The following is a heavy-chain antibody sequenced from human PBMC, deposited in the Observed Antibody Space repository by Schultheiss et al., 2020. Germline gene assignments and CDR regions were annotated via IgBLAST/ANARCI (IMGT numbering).Heavy chain of an antibody. V-gene: IGHV4-34*01. Sequence: SQTLSLTCAVYGGSFSGYYWSWIRQPPGKGLEWIGEINHSGSTNYNPSLKSRVTISVDTSKNQFSLKLSSVTAADTAVYYCARGSISADYWGQGTLVTVSS. CDR3: ARGSISADY. CDR2: INHSGST. D-gene: IGHD6-6*01. J-gene: IGHJ4*02. CDR1: GGSFSGYY.